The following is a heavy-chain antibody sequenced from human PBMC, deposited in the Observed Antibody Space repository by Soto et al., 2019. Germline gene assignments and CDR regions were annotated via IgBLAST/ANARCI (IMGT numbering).Heavy chain of an antibody. CDR2: ISSGGVST. V-gene: IGHV3-23*01. J-gene: IGHJ4*02. Sequence: EVQLLESGGGLVQPGGSLRLSCAVSGFSFGNYAMNWVRQAPGKGLEWVSSISSGGVSTYYTDSVKGRFTISRDNSKSTLFLQVNSLRAVDTAIYYCSLNDYWGQGTLVTVSS. CDR3: SLNDY. CDR1: GFSFGNYA.